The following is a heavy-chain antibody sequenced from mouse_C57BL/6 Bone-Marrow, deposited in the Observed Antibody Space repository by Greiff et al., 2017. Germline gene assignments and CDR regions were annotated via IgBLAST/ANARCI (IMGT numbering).Heavy chain of an antibody. V-gene: IGHV5-16*01. CDR2: INYDGSST. Sequence: DVQLVESEGGLVQPGSSMKLSCTASGFTFSDYYMAWVRQVPEKGLEWVANINYDGSSTYYLDSLKSRFIISRDNAKNILYLQMSSLKSEDTATYYCARAGILRFYFAYWGQGTTLTVSS. D-gene: IGHD1-1*01. J-gene: IGHJ2*01. CDR1: GFTFSDYY. CDR3: ARAGILRFYFAY.